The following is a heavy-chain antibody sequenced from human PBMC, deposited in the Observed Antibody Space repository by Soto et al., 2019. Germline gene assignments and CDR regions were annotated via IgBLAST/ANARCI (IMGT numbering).Heavy chain of an antibody. V-gene: IGHV2-5*01. CDR1: GFSLTTHEVG. CDR3: AHRPPKYSTAWLAFDF. CDR2: ISWNDER. Sequence: ESGPTLVNPTQTLTLTCTFSGFSLTTHEVGVGWIRQSPGKALEWLAFISWNDERRYSPSLKSRLIITKDTSKNQVVLTMTNVDPADTGTYFCAHRPPKYSTAWLAFDFWGQGTMVTVSS. J-gene: IGHJ3*01. D-gene: IGHD5-18*01.